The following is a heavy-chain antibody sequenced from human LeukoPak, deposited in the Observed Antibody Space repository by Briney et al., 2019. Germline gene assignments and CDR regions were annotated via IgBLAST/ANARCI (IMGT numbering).Heavy chain of an antibody. D-gene: IGHD3-16*01. CDR2: ISSSSSTI. CDR1: GFTFSTYS. CDR3: ARGRGSMDV. J-gene: IGHJ6*02. Sequence: PGGSLRLSCAASGFTFSTYSMNWVRQAPGKGLEWVSYISSSSSTIYYADSVKGRFTISRDNAKNSLYLQMNSLRAEGTAVYYCARGRGSMDVWGQGTTVTVSS. V-gene: IGHV3-48*04.